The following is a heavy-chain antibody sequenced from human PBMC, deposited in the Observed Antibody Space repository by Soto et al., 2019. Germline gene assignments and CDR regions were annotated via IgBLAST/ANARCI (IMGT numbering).Heavy chain of an antibody. Sequence: QVQLQESGPGLVKPSETLSLTCTVSGDSIGSHYWSWIRQPPGEGLEWIGRASYSRSPSYNPPLKSRVTISIDPSKNQFSLKLTSVTATDTAIYYCARQWGGDYWGQGILVTVSS. CDR1: GDSIGSHY. D-gene: IGHD3-16*01. J-gene: IGHJ4*02. CDR2: ASYSRSP. V-gene: IGHV4-59*08. CDR3: ARQWGGDY.